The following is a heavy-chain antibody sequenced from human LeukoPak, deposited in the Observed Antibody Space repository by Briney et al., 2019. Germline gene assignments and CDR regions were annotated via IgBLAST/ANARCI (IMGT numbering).Heavy chain of an antibody. D-gene: IGHD3-3*01. CDR2: ISSSSSTI. V-gene: IGHV3-48*01. CDR3: ARAPDYDFWSGYNTKRNYYFDY. CDR1: GFTFSSYS. Sequence: GGSLRLSCAASGFTFSSYSMNWVRQAPGKGLEWVSYISSSSSTIYYADSVKGRFTISRDNAKNSLYLQMNSLRAEDTAVYYCARAPDYDFWSGYNTKRNYYFDYWGQGTLVTVSS. J-gene: IGHJ4*02.